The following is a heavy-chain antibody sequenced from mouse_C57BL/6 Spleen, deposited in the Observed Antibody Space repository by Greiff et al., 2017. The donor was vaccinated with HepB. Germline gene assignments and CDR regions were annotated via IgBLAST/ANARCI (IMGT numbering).Heavy chain of an antibody. CDR3: ARHGYDYAMDY. Sequence: EVQLVESGGGLVKPGGSLKLSCAASGFTLSSYTMSWVRQTPEKRLEWVATISGGGGNTYYPDSVKGRFTISRDNAKNTLYLQMSSLRSEDTALYYCARHGYDYAMDYWGQGTSVTVSS. V-gene: IGHV5-9*01. CDR2: ISGGGGNT. CDR1: GFTLSSYT. J-gene: IGHJ4*01. D-gene: IGHD2-2*01.